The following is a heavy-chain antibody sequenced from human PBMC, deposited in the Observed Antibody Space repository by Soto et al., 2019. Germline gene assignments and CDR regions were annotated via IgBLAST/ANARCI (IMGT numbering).Heavy chain of an antibody. CDR1: GFTFSSYA. J-gene: IGHJ1*01. CDR2: ISGSGGST. CDR3: AKTGAVVVAASFGYFQH. D-gene: IGHD2-15*01. V-gene: IGHV3-23*01. Sequence: EVQLLESGGGLVQPGGSLRLSCAASGFTFSSYAMSWVRQAPGRGLEWVSAISGSGGSTYYADSVKGRFTISRDNSKNTRYLKMNRLRAEDTAVYYCAKTGAVVVAASFGYFQHWGQGTPVTVS.